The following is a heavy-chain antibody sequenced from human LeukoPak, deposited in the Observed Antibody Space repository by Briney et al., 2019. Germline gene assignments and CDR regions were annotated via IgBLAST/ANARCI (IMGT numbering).Heavy chain of an antibody. Sequence: PSETLSLTCAVYGGSFSGYYWSWIRQPPGKGLEWIGEINHGGSTNYNTSLKSRVTMSVDTSKNQFSLKMTSVTAADTAVYYCARGPHCSGGSCYSPAFDYWGQGTLVTVSS. D-gene: IGHD2-15*01. CDR2: INHGGST. V-gene: IGHV4-34*01. CDR1: GGSFSGYY. J-gene: IGHJ4*02. CDR3: ARGPHCSGGSCYSPAFDY.